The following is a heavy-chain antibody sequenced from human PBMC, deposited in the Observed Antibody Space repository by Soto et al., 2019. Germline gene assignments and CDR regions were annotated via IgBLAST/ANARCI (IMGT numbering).Heavy chain of an antibody. CDR1: GYTFIAHY. J-gene: IGHJ4*02. CDR3: ATGDFIEFVS. Sequence: ASVKVSCKASGYTFIAHYMHWVRQAPGQGLEWMGWMNPDTGGALYAQEFEGRVTMTRDTSINTAYMELSRLKSDDTAIYCCATGDFIEFVSWGQGALVTFSS. CDR2: MNPDTGGA. V-gene: IGHV1-2*02. D-gene: IGHD3-3*01.